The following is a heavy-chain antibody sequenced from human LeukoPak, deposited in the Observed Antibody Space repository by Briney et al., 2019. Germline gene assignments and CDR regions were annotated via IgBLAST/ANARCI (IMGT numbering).Heavy chain of an antibody. Sequence: GGSLRLSCAASGFTFSSYGMHWVRQAPGKGLEWVAVISYDGSNKYYADSVKGRFTISRDNSKNTLYLQMNSLRAEDTAVYYCAKVLYRYCSGGSCYRDLDYWGQGTLVTVSS. J-gene: IGHJ4*02. CDR1: GFTFSSYG. V-gene: IGHV3-30*18. D-gene: IGHD2-15*01. CDR3: AKVLYRYCSGGSCYRDLDY. CDR2: ISYDGSNK.